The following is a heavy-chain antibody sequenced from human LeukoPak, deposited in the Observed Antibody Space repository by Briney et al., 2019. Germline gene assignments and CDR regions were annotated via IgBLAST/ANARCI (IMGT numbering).Heavy chain of an antibody. CDR2: IYYSGST. CDR3: ARAGSLDLVYGMDV. Sequence: LRLSCAASGFTFSDYYMSWIRQPPGKGLEWIGYIYYSGSTYYNPSLKSRVTISVDTSKNQFSLKLSSVTAADTAVYYCARAGSLDLVYGMDVWGQGTTVTVSS. CDR1: GFTFSDYY. J-gene: IGHJ6*02. D-gene: IGHD1-26*01. V-gene: IGHV4-30-4*08.